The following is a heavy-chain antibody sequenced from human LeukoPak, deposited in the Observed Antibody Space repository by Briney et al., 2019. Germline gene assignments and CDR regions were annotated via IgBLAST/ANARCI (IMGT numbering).Heavy chain of an antibody. Sequence: GGSLRLSCAASGFTFSRNAMTWVRQAPGKGLEWVSSISTSSSSKYYADSVKGRFTISRDNAKNSLDLQMNSLRAEDTAVYYCARWDDLFIDFWGQGTLVTVSS. CDR1: GFTFSRNA. CDR3: ARWDDLFIDF. J-gene: IGHJ4*02. D-gene: IGHD3-9*01. V-gene: IGHV3-21*01. CDR2: ISTSSSSK.